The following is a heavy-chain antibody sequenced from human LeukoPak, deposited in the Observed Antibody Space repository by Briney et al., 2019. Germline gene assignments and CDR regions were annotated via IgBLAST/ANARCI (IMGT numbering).Heavy chain of an antibody. CDR1: GGSFSGYY. V-gene: IGHV4-34*01. CDR2: INHSGST. Sequence: SETLSLTCAVYGGSFSGYYWCWIRQPPGKGLEWIGEINHSGSTNYNPSLKSRVTISVDTSKNQFSLKLSSVTAADTAVYYCARGGDIVVVVAATGAFDIWGQGTMVTVSS. J-gene: IGHJ3*02. CDR3: ARGGDIVVVVAATGAFDI. D-gene: IGHD2-15*01.